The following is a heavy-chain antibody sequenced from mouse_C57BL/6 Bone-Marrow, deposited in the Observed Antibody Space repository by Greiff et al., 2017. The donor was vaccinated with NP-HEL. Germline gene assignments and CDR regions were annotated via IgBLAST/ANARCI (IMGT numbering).Heavy chain of an antibody. Sequence: DVKLVESGGDLVKPGGSLKLSCAASGFTFSSYGMSWVRQTPDKRLEWVATISSGGSYTYYPDSVKGRFTISRDHAKNTLYLQMSSLKSEDKAMYYCARQIRLRRGFDYWGQGTTLTVSS. CDR3: ARQIRLRRGFDY. CDR2: ISSGGSYT. CDR1: GFTFSSYG. V-gene: IGHV5-6*02. D-gene: IGHD2-4*01. J-gene: IGHJ2*01.